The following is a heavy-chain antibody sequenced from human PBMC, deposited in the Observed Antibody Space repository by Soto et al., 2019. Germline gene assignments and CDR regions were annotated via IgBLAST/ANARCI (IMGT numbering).Heavy chain of an antibody. CDR2: TRNKANSYTT. CDR1: GFTFSDHY. J-gene: IGHJ4*02. Sequence: GGSLRLCCAASGFTFSDHYMDWVRQAPGKGLEWVGRTRNKANSYTTEYAASVKGRFTISRDDSKNSLYLQMNSLKTEDTALYYCVSVSGSYYYDYWGQGTLVTVSS. D-gene: IGHD3-10*01. CDR3: VSVSGSYYYDY. V-gene: IGHV3-72*01.